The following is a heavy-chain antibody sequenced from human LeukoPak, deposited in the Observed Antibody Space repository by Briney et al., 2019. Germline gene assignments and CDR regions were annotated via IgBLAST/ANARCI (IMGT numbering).Heavy chain of an antibody. CDR1: GYIFTDYY. CDR3: ARGPVELQYCSSTSCYTGPYYYYGMDV. Sequence: ASVNVSCKTSGYIFTDYYMHWVRQAPGQGLEWMGWVIPNTGDTRSAQHFKGRVTMTRDTSISTAYMELSGLRSEDTAVYYCARGPVELQYCSSTSCYTGPYYYYGMDVWGQGTTVTVSS. CDR2: VIPNTGDT. J-gene: IGHJ6*02. D-gene: IGHD2-2*02. V-gene: IGHV1-2*02.